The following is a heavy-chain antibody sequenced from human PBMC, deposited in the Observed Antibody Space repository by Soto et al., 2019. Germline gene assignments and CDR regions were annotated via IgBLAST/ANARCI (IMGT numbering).Heavy chain of an antibody. CDR2: INAGNGNT. Sequence: ASVKVSCKASGYTFTSYAMHWVRQAPGQRLEWMGWINAGNGNTKYSQKFQGRVTITRDTSASTAYMELSSLRSEDTAVYYCARGRSQTMLPDYYYYYMDVWGKGTTVTVSS. D-gene: IGHD3-10*01. V-gene: IGHV1-3*01. CDR1: GYTFTSYA. J-gene: IGHJ6*03. CDR3: ARGRSQTMLPDYYYYYMDV.